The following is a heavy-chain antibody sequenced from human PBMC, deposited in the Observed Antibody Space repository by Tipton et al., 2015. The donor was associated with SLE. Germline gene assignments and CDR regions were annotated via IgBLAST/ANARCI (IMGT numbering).Heavy chain of an antibody. CDR3: ARVNVVVPAAPSAGYFQH. CDR1: GYSISSGYY. J-gene: IGHJ1*01. CDR2: IYHSGST. D-gene: IGHD2-2*01. V-gene: IGHV4-38-2*02. Sequence: GLVKPSETLSLTCTVSGYSISSGYYWGWIRQPPGKGLEWIGSIYHSGSTYYNPSLKSRVTISVDTSKNQFSLKLSSVTAADTAVYYCARVNVVVPAAPSAGYFQHWGQGTLVTVSS.